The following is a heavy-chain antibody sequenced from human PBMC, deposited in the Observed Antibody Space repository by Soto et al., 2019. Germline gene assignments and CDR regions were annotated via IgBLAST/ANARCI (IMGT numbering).Heavy chain of an antibody. D-gene: IGHD1-26*01. CDR1: GYAFTTYG. Sequence: QVHLVQSGAEVKKPGASVKVSCKGSGYAFTTYGITWVRQAPGQGLEWMGWISAHNGNTTYAQKLQGRVTVTRDSSTGTRYMELWRLRSVGTAVYYCARGWDGDYWCQGALVTVSS. CDR2: ISAHNGNT. J-gene: IGHJ4*02. V-gene: IGHV1-18*01. CDR3: ARGWDGDY.